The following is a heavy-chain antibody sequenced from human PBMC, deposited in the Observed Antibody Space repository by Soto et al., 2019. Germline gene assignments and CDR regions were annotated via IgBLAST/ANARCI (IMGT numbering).Heavy chain of an antibody. CDR2: ISAYNGNT. CDR1: GYTFTSYG. J-gene: IGHJ6*02. D-gene: IGHD3-16*01. CDR3: ARFMREKLTWYYYYGMDV. Sequence: ASVKVSCKASGYTFTSYGISWVRQAPGQGLEWMGWISAYNGNTNYAQKLQGRVTMTTDTSTSTAYMELRSLRSDDTAVHYCARFMREKLTWYYYYGMDVWGQGTTVTVSS. V-gene: IGHV1-18*01.